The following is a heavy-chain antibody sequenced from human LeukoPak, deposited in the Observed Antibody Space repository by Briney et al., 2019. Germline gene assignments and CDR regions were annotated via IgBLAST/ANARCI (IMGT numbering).Heavy chain of an antibody. J-gene: IGHJ4*01. CDR3: TRDKVGYYFDY. D-gene: IGHD1-26*01. CDR1: GFTFGDYT. CDR2: IRNEAYGGTT. Sequence: GGSLRLSCTASGFTFGDYTMSWVRQAPGKGLEWVGSIRNEAYGGTTEYAASVKGRFTISRDDSKSIAYLQMNSLKTEDTAVYYCTRDKVGYYFDYWGQGTLVTVSS. V-gene: IGHV3-49*04.